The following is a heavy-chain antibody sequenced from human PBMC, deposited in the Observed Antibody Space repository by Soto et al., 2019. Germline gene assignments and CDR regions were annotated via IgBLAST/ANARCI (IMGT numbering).Heavy chain of an antibody. V-gene: IGHV3-74*01. D-gene: IGHD2-15*01. Sequence: EVQLVESGGGLVQPGGSLRVSCAASGFTFSKFWMHWVRQAPGMGLVWVSRINSDGSDTNYADSVKGRFTISRDNAKNTLYLQMTSLRAEDTAVYYCARAGGSCSGGSCTHRYLYGMDVWGQGNTITVSS. J-gene: IGHJ6*02. CDR2: INSDGSDT. CDR3: ARAGGSCSGGSCTHRYLYGMDV. CDR1: GFTFSKFW.